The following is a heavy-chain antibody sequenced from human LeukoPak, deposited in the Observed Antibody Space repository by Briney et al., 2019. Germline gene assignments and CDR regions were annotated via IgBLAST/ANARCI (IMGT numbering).Heavy chain of an antibody. CDR3: AKPHYYGSGSYSYYYGMDV. J-gene: IGHJ6*04. D-gene: IGHD3-10*01. CDR2: ISGSGGST. V-gene: IGHV3-23*01. CDR1: GFTFSSYA. Sequence: GGSLRLSCAASGFTFSSYAMSWVRQAPGKGLEWVSAISGSGGSTYYADSVKGRFTISRDNSKNTLYLQMNSLRAEDTAAYYCAKPHYYGSGSYSYYYGMDVWGKGTTVTVSS.